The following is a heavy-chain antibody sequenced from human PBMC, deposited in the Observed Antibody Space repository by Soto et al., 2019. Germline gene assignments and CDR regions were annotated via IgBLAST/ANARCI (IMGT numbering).Heavy chain of an antibody. CDR2: ISYDGSNK. J-gene: IGHJ5*02. CDR3: ARDTDCSSTSCYLSWFDP. CDR1: GFTFSSYA. Sequence: GGSLRLSCAASGFTFSSYAMHWVRQAPGKGLEWVAVISYDGSNKYYADSVKGRFTISRDNSKNTLYLQMNSLRAEDTAVYYCARDTDCSSTSCYLSWFDPWGQRTLVTVSS. D-gene: IGHD2-2*01. V-gene: IGHV3-30-3*01.